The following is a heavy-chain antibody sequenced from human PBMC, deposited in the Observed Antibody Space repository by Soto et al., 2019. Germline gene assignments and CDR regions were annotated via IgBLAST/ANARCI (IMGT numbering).Heavy chain of an antibody. Sequence: LSLTCDVSGDTISTGGYTWAWIRQPPGKALEWIGHTYHSGNPYYNPSLKSRVIISVDRSKNQLSLQLNSVTPDDTAVYYCVRLIGNSWLDSWGQGTLVTVSS. D-gene: IGHD2-8*01. CDR2: TYHSGNP. J-gene: IGHJ5*01. CDR3: VRLIGNSWLDS. CDR1: GDTISTGGYT. V-gene: IGHV4-30-2*01.